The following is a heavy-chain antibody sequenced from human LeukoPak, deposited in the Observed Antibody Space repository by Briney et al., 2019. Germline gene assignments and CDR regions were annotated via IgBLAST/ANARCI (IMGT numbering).Heavy chain of an antibody. CDR2: ISSSSSTI. CDR3: AREGGYYHLDY. J-gene: IGHJ4*02. D-gene: IGHD3-22*01. CDR1: GFTFSSYS. Sequence: GGSLRLSCAASGFTFSSYSMNWVRQAPGKGLEWVSYISSSSSTIYYADSVKGRFTISRDNAKNSLYLQMNSLRAEDTAVYYCAREGGYYHLDYWGQGTLVTVSS. V-gene: IGHV3-48*01.